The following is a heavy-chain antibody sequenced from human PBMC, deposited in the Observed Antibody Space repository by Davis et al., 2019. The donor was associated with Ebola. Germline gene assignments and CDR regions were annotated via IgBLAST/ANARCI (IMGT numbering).Heavy chain of an antibody. Sequence: PAGSLRLSCAGSGFTFSTYAMTWVRQAPGKGLEWVSYIGSGGGYISYADSVKGRFTISRDNAKNTLYLQMNNLRAEDTAVYYCVRLVGPNWGQGTLVAVSS. D-gene: IGHD3-22*01. V-gene: IGHV3-21*01. CDR3: VRLVGPN. CDR1: GFTFSTYA. J-gene: IGHJ4*02. CDR2: IGSGGGYI.